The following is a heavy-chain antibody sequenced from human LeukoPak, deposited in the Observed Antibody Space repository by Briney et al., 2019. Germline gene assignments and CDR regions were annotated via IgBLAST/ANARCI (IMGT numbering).Heavy chain of an antibody. J-gene: IGHJ6*03. V-gene: IGHV3-21*04. CDR3: ARVLRYCSGGNCYSGGLGYMDV. D-gene: IGHD2-15*01. Sequence: GGSLRLSCAASGFTFSSYNLNWVRQAPGKGLEWVSSISSSSSYIYYADSVKGRFTISRDNAKRSLYLQMNSLRAEDTAVYYCARVLRYCSGGNCYSGGLGYMDVWGKGTTVTISS. CDR1: GFTFSSYN. CDR2: ISSSSSYI.